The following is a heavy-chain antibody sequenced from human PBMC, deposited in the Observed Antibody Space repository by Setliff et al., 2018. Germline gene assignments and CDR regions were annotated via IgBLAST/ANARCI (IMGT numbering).Heavy chain of an antibody. CDR2: IRYDGISK. J-gene: IGHJ4*02. CDR3: VASPSNKNGHFEY. V-gene: IGHV3-30*02. Sequence: PGGSLRLSCAASGFTFSGYAMTWVRQAPGKGLEWVSFIRYDGISKYYADSVKGRFTISRDNIKNTAFLQMNSLRADDTAMYYCVASPSNKNGHFEYWGQGTLVTVSS. CDR1: GFTFSGYA.